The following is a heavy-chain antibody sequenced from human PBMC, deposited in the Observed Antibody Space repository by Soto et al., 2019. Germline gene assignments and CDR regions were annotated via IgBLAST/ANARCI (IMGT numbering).Heavy chain of an antibody. V-gene: IGHV4-34*01. J-gene: IGHJ6*02. CDR2: LNHSGIT. Sequence: QVQLQQWGAGLLKPSETLSLTCVVNGGSFRGYYWSWIRLPPGKGLAWIGELNHSGITDSNPSLKRRVPISVDASRNQFSLSLTSVTAAETGVYYCARARSSVPGRRGIGYFGEDVWGQGTTVTVSS. CDR3: ARARSSVPGRRGIGYFGEDV. CDR1: GGSFRGYY. D-gene: IGHD2-2*03.